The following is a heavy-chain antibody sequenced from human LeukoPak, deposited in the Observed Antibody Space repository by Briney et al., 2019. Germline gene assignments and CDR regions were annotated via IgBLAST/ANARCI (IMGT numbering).Heavy chain of an antibody. CDR2: IYSSGST. CDR1: GDSISQSNYY. V-gene: IGHV4-39*01. CDR3: ARYGNDYGDCWFDY. D-gene: IGHD4-17*01. Sequence: SETLSLTCTDSGDSISQSNYYWGWLRQPPGKALEWLGSIYSSGSTYYDPPLKSRITVSADMSKDQFSLKVTSVTAADTAVYYCARYGNDYGDCWFDYWGLGNLVIVSS. J-gene: IGHJ4*02.